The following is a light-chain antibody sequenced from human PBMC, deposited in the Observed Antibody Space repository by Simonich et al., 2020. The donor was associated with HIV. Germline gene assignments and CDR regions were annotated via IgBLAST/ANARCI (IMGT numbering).Light chain of an antibody. CDR1: QSVLYSSNNKNY. CDR2: CAS. J-gene: IGKJ2*01. CDR3: QQYYSTSYT. Sequence: DIVMPQSPDSLAVSLGERATINCKSSQSVLYSSNNKNYLAWYQQKPGQPPKLLIYCASTRESGVPDRVSGSGSGTDFTLTISSLQAEDVAVYYCQQYYSTSYTFGQGTKLEIK. V-gene: IGKV4-1*01.